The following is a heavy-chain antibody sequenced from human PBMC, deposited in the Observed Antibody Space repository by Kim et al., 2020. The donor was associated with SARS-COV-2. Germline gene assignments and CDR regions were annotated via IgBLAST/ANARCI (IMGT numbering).Heavy chain of an antibody. CDR1: GFTLSNYG. V-gene: IGHV3-23*01. CDR2: ITIPGST. Sequence: GGSLRLSCAASGFTLSNYGMSWVRQAPGKGLEWLSHITIPGSTSYADSVKGRFTVSRDNSKNTLYLQMNNLRAEDTAIYYCAKKTARVFYFDHWGQGTQVTVAS. D-gene: IGHD2-21*02. CDR3: AKKTARVFYFDH. J-gene: IGHJ4*02.